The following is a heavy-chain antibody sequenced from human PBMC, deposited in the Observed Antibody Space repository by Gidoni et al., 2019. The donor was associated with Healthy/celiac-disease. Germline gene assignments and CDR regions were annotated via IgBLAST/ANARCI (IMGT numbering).Heavy chain of an antibody. CDR1: GASFSGYY. CDR3: ARGHYCTNGVCYGLSDY. CDR2: INHSGST. V-gene: IGHV4-34*01. D-gene: IGHD2-8*01. J-gene: IGHJ4*02. Sequence: QVQLQQWGAGLLTPSATLSLTCSVSGASFSGYYWSWIRQPPGKGLEWIGEINHSGSTNYNPSLKSRVTISVDTSKNQFSLKLSSVTAADTAVYYCARGHYCTNGVCYGLSDYWGQGTLVTVSS.